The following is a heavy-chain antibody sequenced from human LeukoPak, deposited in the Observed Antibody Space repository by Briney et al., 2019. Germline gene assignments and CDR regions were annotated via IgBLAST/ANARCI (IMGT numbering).Heavy chain of an antibody. CDR2: IYYRGST. J-gene: IGHJ4*02. CDR1: GGTFNRSDNH. Sequence: SETLTLTCAASGGTFNRSDNHWGWLRQPPGKGLEGIGSIYYRGSTYYNPSLKSRITISVDTSKNQFSLRLSSVTAADAAVYYCTRLWGDGNNRDYWGQGTLVTVSS. V-gene: IGHV4-39*01. CDR3: TRLWGDGNNRDY. D-gene: IGHD5-24*01.